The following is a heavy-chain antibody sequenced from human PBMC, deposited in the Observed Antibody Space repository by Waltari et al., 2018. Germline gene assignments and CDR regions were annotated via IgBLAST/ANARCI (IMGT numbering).Heavy chain of an antibody. Sequence: QVQLQQWGAGLLKPSETLSLTCDVSCGSFSGYYLNWIRQPPGKGREWIGEINQSGSTNYNPSLKSRVTISVDTSKNQFSLKLSSVTAADTAVYYCAREGPLERWLQTGFYYYYYMDVWGKGTTVTVSS. CDR3: AREGPLERWLQTGFYYYYYMDV. V-gene: IGHV4-34*01. CDR1: CGSFSGYY. D-gene: IGHD5-12*01. CDR2: INQSGST. J-gene: IGHJ6*03.